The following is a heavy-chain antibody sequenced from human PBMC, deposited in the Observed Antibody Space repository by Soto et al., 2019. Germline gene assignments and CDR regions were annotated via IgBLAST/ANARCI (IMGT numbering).Heavy chain of an antibody. V-gene: IGHV3-30*18. D-gene: IGHD6-13*01. CDR3: AKGPYSYPYYFDY. CDR2: ISYDGSNK. CDR1: GFTFSSYG. J-gene: IGHJ4*02. Sequence: LSCAASGFTFSSYGMHWVRQAPGKGLEWVAVISYDGSNKYYADSVKGRFTISRDNSKNTLYLQMNSLRAEDTAVYYCAKGPYSYPYYFDYWGQGTLVTVSS.